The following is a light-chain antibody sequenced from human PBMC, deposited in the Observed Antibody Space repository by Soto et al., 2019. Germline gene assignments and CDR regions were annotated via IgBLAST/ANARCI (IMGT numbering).Light chain of an antibody. V-gene: IGLV1-47*01. J-gene: IGLJ2*01. Sequence: QSVLTQPPSASGTPGQRVTISCSGSSSNIASKYAYWYQQLPGRAPKLLIYRNNQRPSGVPDRFSGSKSGTSASLAISGLRSEDEADYYCAAWEDRLSRVVFGGGTQLTVL. CDR2: RNN. CDR1: SSNIASKY. CDR3: AAWEDRLSRVV.